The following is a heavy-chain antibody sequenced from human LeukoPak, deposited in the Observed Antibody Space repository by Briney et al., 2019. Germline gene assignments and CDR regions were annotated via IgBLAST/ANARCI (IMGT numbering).Heavy chain of an antibody. V-gene: IGHV3-11*05. CDR3: ARANYGLDV. CDR1: GLTFSDYY. CDR2: ISSSSSDT. J-gene: IGHJ6*02. Sequence: GGSLRLSCAASGLTFSDYYMSWIRQAPAKGLEWISYISSSSSDTNYADSVKGRFTISRDSAKNSLYLQMNSLRAEDTAVYYCARANYGLDVWGQGTTVTVSS.